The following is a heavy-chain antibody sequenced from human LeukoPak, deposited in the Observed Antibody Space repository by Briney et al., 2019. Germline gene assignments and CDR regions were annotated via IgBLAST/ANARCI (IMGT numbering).Heavy chain of an antibody. CDR3: APQQTYSPYNWFDP. V-gene: IGHV3-74*03. CDR2: IHPDGSIT. J-gene: IGHJ5*02. CDR1: GFTVSNYW. Sequence: PGGSLRLSCVGSGFTVSNYWMHWVRQAPGTGLVWVSRIHPDGSITTYADSVKGRFTISRDNAKNTLYLQMNSLRAEDTAVYYCAPQQTYSPYNWFDPWGQGTLVTVSS. D-gene: IGHD5-12*01.